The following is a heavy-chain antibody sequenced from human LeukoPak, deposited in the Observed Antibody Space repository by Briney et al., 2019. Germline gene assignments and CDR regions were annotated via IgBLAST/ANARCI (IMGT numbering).Heavy chain of an antibody. CDR1: GFTVSRYW. D-gene: IGHD3-16*02. J-gene: IGHJ3*02. CDR3: ARTVTDAFDI. CDR2: IDSDVSST. V-gene: IGHV3-74*03. Sequence: PGGSLRLSCAASGFTVSRYWMHWVRQAPGKGLVWVSLIDSDVSSTTYAVSVKGRFIISRDNAKNTLYLQMNSLRAEDTAVYYCARTVTDAFDIWGQGTMVTVSS.